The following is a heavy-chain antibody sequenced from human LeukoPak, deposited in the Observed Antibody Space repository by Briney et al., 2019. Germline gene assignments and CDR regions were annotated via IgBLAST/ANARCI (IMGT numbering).Heavy chain of an antibody. D-gene: IGHD3-10*01. V-gene: IGHV3-23*01. CDR1: GFIFSNFV. CDR3: ANTRGVTTTVRDY. CDR2: ISASGDTT. Sequence: GGSLRLSCTASGFIFSNFVMSWVRQAPGTGLEWVSTISASGDTTYYGDSVKGRFTISRDNSKNTLFLQMNILRTEDTAIYYCANTRGVTTTVRDYWGQGTLVTVYS. J-gene: IGHJ4*02.